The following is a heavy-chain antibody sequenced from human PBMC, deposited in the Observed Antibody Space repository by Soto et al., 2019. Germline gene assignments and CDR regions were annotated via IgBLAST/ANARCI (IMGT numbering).Heavy chain of an antibody. CDR2: IRSKANSYAT. V-gene: IGHV3-73*01. CDR3: TRHDDSGWLSLGYYYYGMDV. J-gene: IGHJ6*02. CDR1: GFTFSGSA. Sequence: GGSLRLSCAASGFTFSGSAMHWVRQASGKGLEWVGRIRSKANSYATAYAASVKGRFTISRDDSKNTAYLQMNSLKTEDTAVYYCTRHDDSGWLSLGYYYYGMDVWGQGTTVTVSS. D-gene: IGHD6-19*01.